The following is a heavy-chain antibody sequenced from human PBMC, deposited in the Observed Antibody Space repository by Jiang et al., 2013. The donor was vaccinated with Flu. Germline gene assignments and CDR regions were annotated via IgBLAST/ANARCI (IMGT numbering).Heavy chain of an antibody. CDR3: VRMKRFLESMDV. CDR2: ITSNTRHI. D-gene: IGHD3-3*01. Sequence: VQLVESGGGLVKPGGSLTLSCSASGFTFNAYEMNWVRQAPGKGLEWVCSITSNTRHIYYTDSVKGRFTISRDNAKNFLFLQMNSLIAEDTAVYYCVRMKRFLESMDVWGKGTTVTVSA. CDR1: GFTFNAYE. J-gene: IGHJ6*04. V-gene: IGHV3-21*01.